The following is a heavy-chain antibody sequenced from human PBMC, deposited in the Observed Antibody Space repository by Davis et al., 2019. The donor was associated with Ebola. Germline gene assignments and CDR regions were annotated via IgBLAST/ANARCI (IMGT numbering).Heavy chain of an antibody. V-gene: IGHV3-21*01. D-gene: IGHD6-19*01. CDR2: ISSDSDYI. CDR3: ARDQWEDSSGGRDLYYYYYGMDV. CDR1: GFTFSTYS. Sequence: GGSLRLSCAASGFTFSTYSMSWVRQAPGKGLEWVSSISSDSDYIYYADSAKGRFTISRDNAKNSLYLQMNSLRAEDTAVYYCARDQWEDSSGGRDLYYYYYGMDVWGQGTTVTVSS. J-gene: IGHJ6*02.